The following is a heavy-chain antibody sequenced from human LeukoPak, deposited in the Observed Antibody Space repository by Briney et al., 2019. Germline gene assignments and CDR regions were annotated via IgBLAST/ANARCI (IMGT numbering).Heavy chain of an antibody. D-gene: IGHD6-13*01. CDR1: GGTFSSYA. CDR2: IIPIFGTA. V-gene: IGHV1-69*05. CDR3: ARDSHSSSGIDY. J-gene: IGHJ4*02. Sequence: VASVKVSCKASGGTFSSYAISWVRQAPGQGLEWMGGIIPIFGTANYAQKFQGRVTITTDESTSTAYMELSSLRSEDTAVYYCARDSHSSSGIDYWGQGTLVTVSS.